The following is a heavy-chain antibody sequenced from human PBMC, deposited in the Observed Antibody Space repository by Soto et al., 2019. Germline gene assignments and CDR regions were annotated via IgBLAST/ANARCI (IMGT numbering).Heavy chain of an antibody. J-gene: IGHJ6*03. D-gene: IGHD4-17*01. Sequence: GASVKVSCKASGYTFTSYGISWVRQAPGQGLEWMGWISAYNGNTNYAQKLQGRVTMTTDTSTSTAYMELRSLRSDDTSVYYCARTVTTFRSYYMDVWGKGTTVTVSS. CDR2: ISAYNGNT. V-gene: IGHV1-18*01. CDR1: GYTFTSYG. CDR3: ARTVTTFRSYYMDV.